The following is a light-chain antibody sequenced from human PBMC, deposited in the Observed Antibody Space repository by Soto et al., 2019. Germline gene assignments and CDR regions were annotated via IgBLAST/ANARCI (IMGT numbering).Light chain of an antibody. CDR1: RSNIGAGYD. Sequence: LLAQPPSVSGAPRTKGTILCTGTRSNIGAGYDVHWYQQLPGTAPKLLIYVNNNRPSGVPDRFSGSKSGTSASLAITGLQAEDEADYYCQSYDSSLSEVFGTGTKVTVL. V-gene: IGLV1-40*01. CDR2: VNN. CDR3: QSYDSSLSEV. J-gene: IGLJ1*01.